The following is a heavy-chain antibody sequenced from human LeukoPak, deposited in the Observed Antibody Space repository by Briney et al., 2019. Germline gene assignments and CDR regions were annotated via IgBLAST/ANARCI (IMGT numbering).Heavy chain of an antibody. CDR1: GFTVSSNY. D-gene: IGHD3-3*01. CDR3: ASFLADKVYNKIFGVVQPFDY. Sequence: PGGSLRLSCAASGFTVSSNYMSWVRQAPGKGLEWVSVIYSGGSTYYADSVKGRFTISRDNSKNTLYLQMNSLRAEDTAVYYCASFLADKVYNKIFGVVQPFDYWGQGTLVTVSS. CDR2: IYSGGST. V-gene: IGHV3-53*01. J-gene: IGHJ4*02.